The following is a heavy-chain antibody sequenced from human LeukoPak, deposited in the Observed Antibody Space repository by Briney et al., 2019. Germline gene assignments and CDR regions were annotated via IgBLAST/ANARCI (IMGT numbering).Heavy chain of an antibody. CDR3: GRCYGSGTYAAFDY. CDR2: IHFSGST. J-gene: IGHJ3*01. V-gene: IGHV4-59*01. Sequence: SETPSLTCTVSGGSISSYYWSWIRQSPGKGLEWIGYIHFSGSTKHNPSLKSRVTMSLDTSKNQFSLKLRSVTAADTAVYYCGRCYGSGTYAAFDYGGQGTMVTVSS. D-gene: IGHD3-10*01. CDR1: GGSISSYY.